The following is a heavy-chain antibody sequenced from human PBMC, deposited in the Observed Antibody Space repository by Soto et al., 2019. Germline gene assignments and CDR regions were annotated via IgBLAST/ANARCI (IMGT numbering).Heavy chain of an antibody. CDR1: AFTVSNAC. CDR2: IKRKTCGGTT. J-gene: IGHJ6*02. CDR3: TTPPHYDILTGYYTIHSVGYYYYCMDV. V-gene: IGHV3-15*01. D-gene: IGHD3-9*01. Sequence: RSLRCACAASAFTVSNACMRWVREAPGKGPEWVGRIKRKTCGGTTDYSAPVKGRFTISRCDSKNTLYLQMNSVKTEDTAVYYCTTPPHYDILTGYYTIHSVGYYYYCMDVWGQGTMFSVSS.